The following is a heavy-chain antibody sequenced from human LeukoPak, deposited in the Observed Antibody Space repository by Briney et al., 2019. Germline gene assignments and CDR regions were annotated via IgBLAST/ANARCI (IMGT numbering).Heavy chain of an antibody. CDR3: ARLNFGDDY. Sequence: PGGSLRLSCAASGFNVGSKHMNWVRQAPGKGLEWVSGIYPGGDSYYADSLKGRFIISRDISKNTVFLQMNSLRDEDTAVYHCARLNFGDDYWGQGPLVPVPS. CDR2: IYPGGDS. J-gene: IGHJ4*02. D-gene: IGHD4-17*01. CDR1: GFNVGSKH. V-gene: IGHV3-53*01.